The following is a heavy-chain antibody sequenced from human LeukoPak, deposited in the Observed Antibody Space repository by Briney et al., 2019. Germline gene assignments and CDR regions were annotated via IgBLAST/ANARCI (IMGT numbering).Heavy chain of an antibody. CDR1: GYTFTGYH. Sequence: VASVKVSCKASGYTFTGYHMHWVRQAPGQGLEWMGRINPNSGGTNYAQKFQGRVTMTRDTSISTAYMELSRLRSDDTAVYYCARVKRSGYDYSSGGFDYWGQGTLVTVSS. V-gene: IGHV1-2*06. CDR2: INPNSGGT. CDR3: ARVKRSGYDYSSGGFDY. D-gene: IGHD5-12*01. J-gene: IGHJ4*02.